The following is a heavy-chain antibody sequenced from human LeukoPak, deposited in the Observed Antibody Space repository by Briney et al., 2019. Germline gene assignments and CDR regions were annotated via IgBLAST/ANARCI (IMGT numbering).Heavy chain of an antibody. CDR2: INHSGST. Sequence: NPSETLSLTCAVYGGSFSGFYWSWIRQPPGKGLEWIGEINHSGSTNYNPSLKSRVTISVDTSKNQFSLKLSSVTAADTAVYYCARDSRPYSGSYTGAFDIWGQGTMVTVSS. D-gene: IGHD1-26*01. CDR3: ARDSRPYSGSYTGAFDI. J-gene: IGHJ3*02. V-gene: IGHV4-34*01. CDR1: GGSFSGFY.